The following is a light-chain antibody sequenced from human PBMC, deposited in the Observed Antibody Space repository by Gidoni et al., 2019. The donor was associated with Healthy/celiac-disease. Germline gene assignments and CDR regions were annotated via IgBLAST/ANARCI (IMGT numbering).Light chain of an antibody. CDR2: DAS. V-gene: IGKV1-5*01. Sequence: DIQTTQSPSTLSASVGDRVTITCRASQSISSWLAWYQQKPGKAPKLLIYDASSLESGVPSRFSGSGSGTEFTLTISSLQPDDFATYYCQQYNSYPWTFGQGTKVEI. J-gene: IGKJ1*01. CDR1: QSISSW. CDR3: QQYNSYPWT.